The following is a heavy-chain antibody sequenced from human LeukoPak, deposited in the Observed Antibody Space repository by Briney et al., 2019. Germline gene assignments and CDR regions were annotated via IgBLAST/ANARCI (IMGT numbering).Heavy chain of an antibody. CDR3: AREYAPYCSSTSCYIGGFY. CDR2: ISSSSSYI. Sequence: GGSLRLSCAASGFTFSSYSMNWVRQAPGKGLEWVSSISSSSSYIYYADSVKGRFTISRDNAKSSLYLQMNSLRAEDTAVYYCAREYAPYCSSTSCYIGGFYWGQGTLVTVSS. D-gene: IGHD2-2*02. CDR1: GFTFSSYS. V-gene: IGHV3-21*01. J-gene: IGHJ4*02.